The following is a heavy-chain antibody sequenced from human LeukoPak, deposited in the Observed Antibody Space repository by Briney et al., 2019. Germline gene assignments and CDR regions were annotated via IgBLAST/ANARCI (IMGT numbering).Heavy chain of an antibody. J-gene: IGHJ4*02. Sequence: GGSLRLSCAASGFTFSSYWMHWVRQAPGKGLVWVSRINSDGSSTSYADSVKGRFTISRDNAKNTLYLQMNSLRAEDTAVYYCARDGRLGGSGSYFDYWGQGTLVTVSS. CDR2: INSDGSST. D-gene: IGHD3-10*01. V-gene: IGHV3-74*01. CDR3: ARDGRLGGSGSYFDY. CDR1: GFTFSSYW.